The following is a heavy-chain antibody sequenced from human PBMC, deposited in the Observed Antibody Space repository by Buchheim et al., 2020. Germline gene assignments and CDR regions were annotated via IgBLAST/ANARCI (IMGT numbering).Heavy chain of an antibody. Sequence: EVQQVESGGGLVQPGGSLRLSCAASGFTFSSYEMNWVRQAPGKGLEWVSYISSSGSTIYYADSVKGRFTISRDNAKNSLYLQMNSLRAEDTAVYYCASSKRYSSGWYQGAYYFDYWGQGTL. CDR1: GFTFSSYE. V-gene: IGHV3-48*03. J-gene: IGHJ4*02. D-gene: IGHD6-19*01. CDR3: ASSKRYSSGWYQGAYYFDY. CDR2: ISSSGSTI.